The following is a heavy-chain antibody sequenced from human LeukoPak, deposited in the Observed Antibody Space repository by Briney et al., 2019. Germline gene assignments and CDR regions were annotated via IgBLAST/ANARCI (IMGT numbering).Heavy chain of an antibody. CDR3: ARPRWYDSSGYYRAGFDP. D-gene: IGHD3-22*01. CDR2: IYYSGST. V-gene: IGHV4-39*01. J-gene: IGHJ5*02. CDR1: GGSISSSSYY. Sequence: SQTLSLTCTVSGGSISSSSYYWGWIRQPPGKGLEWIGSIYYSGSTYYNPSLKSRVTISVDTSKNQFSLKLSSVTAADTAVYYCARPRWYDSSGYYRAGFDPWGQGTLVTVSS.